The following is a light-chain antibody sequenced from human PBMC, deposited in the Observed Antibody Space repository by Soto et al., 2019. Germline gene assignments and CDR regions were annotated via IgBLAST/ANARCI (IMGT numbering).Light chain of an antibody. CDR2: VDS. CDR1: NIGSKS. Sequence: SYELTQPPSVSVAPGQTARITCGGNNIGSKSVHWYQQKPGQAPVLVVYVDSDRPSGIPERFSGSNSGNTATLTISRVEAGDEADYYCQVWDSSSDLVVFGGGTKLTVL. CDR3: QVWDSSSDLVV. V-gene: IGLV3-21*02. J-gene: IGLJ2*01.